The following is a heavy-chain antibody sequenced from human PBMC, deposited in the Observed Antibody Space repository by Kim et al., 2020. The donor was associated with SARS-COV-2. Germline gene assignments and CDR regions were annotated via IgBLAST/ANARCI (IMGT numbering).Heavy chain of an antibody. CDR3: ARSLIPPNLWFGELLPSRGLTGHYYYYGMDV. CDR1: GFTFSSYA. CDR2: ISYDGSNK. J-gene: IGHJ6*02. V-gene: IGHV3-30*04. Sequence: GGSLRLSCAASGFTFSSYAMHWVRQAPGKGLEWVAVISYDGSNKYYADSVKGRFTISRDNSKNTLYLQMNSLRAEDTAVYYCARSLIPPNLWFGELLPSRGLTGHYYYYGMDVWGQGTTVTVSS. D-gene: IGHD3-10*01.